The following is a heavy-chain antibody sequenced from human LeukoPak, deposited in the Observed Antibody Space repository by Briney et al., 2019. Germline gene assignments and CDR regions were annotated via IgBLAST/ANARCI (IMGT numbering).Heavy chain of an antibody. CDR3: ARDFNYYGSGRRGAFDI. CDR2: IGTSSGNT. J-gene: IGHJ3*02. D-gene: IGHD3-10*01. Sequence: EAPVKVSCKASGYTFTKYGISWVRQAPGQGLEWMGWIGTSSGNTNYAQKLQGRVTMTTDTSTTTAYMELRSLRSDDTAVYYCARDFNYYGSGRRGAFDIWGQGTMVTVSS. CDR1: GYTFTKYG. V-gene: IGHV1-18*04.